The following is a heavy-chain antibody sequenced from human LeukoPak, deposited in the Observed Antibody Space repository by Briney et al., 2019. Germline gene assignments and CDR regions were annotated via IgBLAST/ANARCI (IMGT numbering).Heavy chain of an antibody. Sequence: GESLKISCQGSGYHFTTKWIGWVRPMPGKGLEWMGIIYPGDSKTIYSPSFQGQVFISADRSIRTAYLQWRSLKASDTAMYYCARHESVFSMDVWGQGTTVTVSS. J-gene: IGHJ6*02. CDR1: GYHFTTKW. V-gene: IGHV5-51*01. CDR3: ARHESVFSMDV. CDR2: IYPGDSKT.